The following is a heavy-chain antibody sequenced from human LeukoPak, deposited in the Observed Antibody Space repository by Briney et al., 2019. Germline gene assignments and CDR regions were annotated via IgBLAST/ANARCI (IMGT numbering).Heavy chain of an antibody. CDR1: GFTFNTYG. V-gene: IGHV3-23*01. CDR3: AKVGIGSRDGYFDY. J-gene: IGHJ4*02. Sequence: TGGSLRLSCAASGFTFNTYGMSWVRQAPGKGLEWVSAIGGSGDDTYYADSVKGRFIISRDSSMNTLYLQMNSLRAEDTAVYYCAKVGIGSRDGYFDYWGQGTLVTVSS. CDR2: IGGSGDDT. D-gene: IGHD6-13*01.